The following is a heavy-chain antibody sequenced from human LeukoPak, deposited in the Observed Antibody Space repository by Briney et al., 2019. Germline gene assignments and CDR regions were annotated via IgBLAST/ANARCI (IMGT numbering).Heavy chain of an antibody. Sequence: GGSLRPSCAASGFTFSSYSMNWVRQAPGKGLEWVSSISSSSSYIYYADSVKGRFTISRDNAKNSLYLQMNSLRAEDTAVYYCARSYCSSTSCLNDYWGQGTLVTVSS. D-gene: IGHD2-2*01. CDR1: GFTFSSYS. CDR2: ISSSSSYI. CDR3: ARSYCSSTSCLNDY. J-gene: IGHJ4*02. V-gene: IGHV3-21*01.